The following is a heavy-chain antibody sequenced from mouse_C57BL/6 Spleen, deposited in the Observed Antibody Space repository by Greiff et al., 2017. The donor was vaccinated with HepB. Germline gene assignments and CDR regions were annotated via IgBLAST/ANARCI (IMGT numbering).Heavy chain of an antibody. CDR3: ARRRVPYWYFDV. Sequence: VQLQQSGPELVKPGASVKISCKASGYTFTDYYMNWVKQSHGKSLEWIGDINPNNGGTSYNQKFKGKATLTVDKSSSTAYMELRSLTSEDSAVYYGARRRVPYWYFDVWGTGTTVTVSS. V-gene: IGHV1-26*01. D-gene: IGHD5-1*01. CDR2: INPNNGGT. CDR1: GYTFTDYY. J-gene: IGHJ1*03.